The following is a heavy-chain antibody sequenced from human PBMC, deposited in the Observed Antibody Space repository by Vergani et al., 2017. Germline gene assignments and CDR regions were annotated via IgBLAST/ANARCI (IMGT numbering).Heavy chain of an antibody. CDR1: GFTFSGSA. V-gene: IGHV3-73*02. CDR2: IRSKANSYAT. D-gene: IGHD3-22*01. CDR3: AKDRSGNFDY. J-gene: IGHJ4*02. Sequence: EVQLVESGGGLVQPGGSLKLSCAASGFTFSGSAMHWVRQASGKGLEWVGRIRSKANSYATAYAASVKGRFTISRDDSKNTLYLQMNSLRAEDTAVYYCAKDRSGNFDYWGQGTLVTVSS.